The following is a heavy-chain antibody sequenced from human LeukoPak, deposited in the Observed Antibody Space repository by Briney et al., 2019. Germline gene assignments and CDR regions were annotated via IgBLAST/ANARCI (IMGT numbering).Heavy chain of an antibody. D-gene: IGHD2-2*01. CDR3: AKDGGYCSSTSCYWLNVDWFDP. CDR1: GFTFSSYA. J-gene: IGHJ5*02. V-gene: IGHV3-23*01. Sequence: GGSLRLSCAASGFTFSSYAMSWVRQAPGKGLEWVSAISGSGGGTYYADSVKGRFTISRDNSRNTLYLQMNSLRAEDTAVYYCAKDGGYCSSTSCYWLNVDWFDPWGQGTLVTVSS. CDR2: ISGSGGGT.